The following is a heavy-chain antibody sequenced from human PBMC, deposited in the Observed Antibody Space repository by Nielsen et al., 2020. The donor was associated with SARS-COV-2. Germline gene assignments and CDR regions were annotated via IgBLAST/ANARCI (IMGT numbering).Heavy chain of an antibody. CDR2: ISSSSSYI. Sequence: VRQMPGKGLEWVSSISSSSSYIYYADSVKGRFTISRDNAKNSLYLQMNSLRAEDTAVYYCARGYKYDFWSGYYGDYYYGMDVWGQGTTVTVSS. D-gene: IGHD3-3*01. V-gene: IGHV3-21*01. CDR3: ARGYKYDFWSGYYGDYYYGMDV. J-gene: IGHJ6*02.